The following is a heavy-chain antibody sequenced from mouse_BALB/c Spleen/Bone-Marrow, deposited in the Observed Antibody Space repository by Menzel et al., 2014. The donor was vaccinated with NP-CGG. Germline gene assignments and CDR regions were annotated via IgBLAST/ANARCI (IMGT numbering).Heavy chain of an antibody. CDR1: GFSLSRYS. D-gene: IGHD1-1*01. CDR3: ARVVATDWYIDV. J-gene: IGHJ1*01. Sequence: VQVVESGPGLVAPSQSLSITCTVSGFSLSRYSVHWVRQPPGKGLEWLGMIWGGGSTDYNSALKSRLSISKDNSKSQVFLKMNSLRTEDTAMYYCARVVATDWYIDVWGEGTTVTVSS. V-gene: IGHV2-6-4*01. CDR2: IWGGGST.